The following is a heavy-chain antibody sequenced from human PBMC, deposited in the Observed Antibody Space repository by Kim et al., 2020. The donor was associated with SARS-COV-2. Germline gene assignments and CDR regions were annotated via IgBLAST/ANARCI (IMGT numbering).Heavy chain of an antibody. Sequence: SPTLKSRVTISVDTSKNQFSLKLSSVTAADTAVDYCARGGLGGPLNWFDPWGQGTLVTVSS. CDR3: ARGGLGGPLNWFDP. D-gene: IGHD2-15*01. V-gene: IGHV4-59*09. J-gene: IGHJ5*02.